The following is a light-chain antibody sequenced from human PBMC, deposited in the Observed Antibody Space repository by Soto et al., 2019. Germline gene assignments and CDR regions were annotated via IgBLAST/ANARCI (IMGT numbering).Light chain of an antibody. CDR1: TSNIGAGYD. CDR2: ANR. J-gene: IGLJ1*01. CDR3: QSYDRSLSGAYV. V-gene: IGLV1-40*01. Sequence: QSVLTQPPSVSGAPGQRVTISCTGGTSNIGAGYDVHWYQQLPGTAPKLLIYANRNRPSGVPDRFSGSKSGTSASLAITGLQAEDEADYYCQSYDRSLSGAYVFGTGTKVTVL.